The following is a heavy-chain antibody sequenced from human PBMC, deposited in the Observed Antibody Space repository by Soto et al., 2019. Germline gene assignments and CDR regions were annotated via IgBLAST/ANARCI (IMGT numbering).Heavy chain of an antibody. D-gene: IGHD1-1*01. CDR2: INPNSGGT. CDR3: ARGTTGTHDAFDI. V-gene: IGHV1-2*04. J-gene: IGHJ3*02. CDR1: GYTFTGYY. Sequence: ASVKVSCKASGYTFTGYYMHWVRQAPGQGLEWMGWINPNSGGTNYAQKFQGWVTMTGDTSISTAYMELSRLRSDDTAVYYCARGTTGTHDAFDIWGQGIMVTVSS.